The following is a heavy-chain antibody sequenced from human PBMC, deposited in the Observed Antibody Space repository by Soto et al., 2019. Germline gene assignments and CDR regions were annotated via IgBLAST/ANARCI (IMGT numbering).Heavy chain of an antibody. V-gene: IGHV4-39*01. D-gene: IGHD3-3*01. CDR1: GGSISSSSYY. CDR2: IYYSGST. CDR3: ARVLSWASYYDFWSGYYNYYYYGMHV. Sequence: PSETLSLACTVSGGSISSSSYYWGWIRQPPGKGLEWIGSIYYSGSTYYSPSLKSRVTISVDTSKNQFSLKLSSVTAADTAVYYCARVLSWASYYDFWSGYYNYYYYGMHVWGQGIEVT. J-gene: IGHJ6*02.